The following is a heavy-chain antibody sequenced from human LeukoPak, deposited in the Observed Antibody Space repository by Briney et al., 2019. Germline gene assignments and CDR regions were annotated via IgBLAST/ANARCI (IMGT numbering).Heavy chain of an antibody. CDR3: ARRGDGDYVDGWFDP. V-gene: IGHV4-34*01. Sequence: PSETLSLTCAVYGGSFSGYYWSWIRQPLGKGLEWIGEINHSGSTNYNPSLKSRVTISVDTSKNQFSLKLSSVTAADTAVYYCARRGDGDYVDGWFDPWGQGTLVTVSS. D-gene: IGHD4-17*01. CDR1: GGSFSGYY. CDR2: INHSGST. J-gene: IGHJ5*02.